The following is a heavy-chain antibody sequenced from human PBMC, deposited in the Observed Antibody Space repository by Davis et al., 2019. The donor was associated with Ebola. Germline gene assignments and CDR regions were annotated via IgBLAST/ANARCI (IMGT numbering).Heavy chain of an antibody. V-gene: IGHV4-39*07. CDR1: GGSISSGTYY. Sequence: SETLSLTCSVSGGSISSGTYYWGWVRQPPGKGLEWLGAIYCNGRTYYKPSLESRVTISLDTSRNQFSLKLSSVTAADTAVYFCARLSGLFSSSSGALYFDLWGRGTLVTVSS. D-gene: IGHD6-6*01. CDR2: IYCNGRT. CDR3: ARLSGLFSSSSGALYFDL. J-gene: IGHJ2*01.